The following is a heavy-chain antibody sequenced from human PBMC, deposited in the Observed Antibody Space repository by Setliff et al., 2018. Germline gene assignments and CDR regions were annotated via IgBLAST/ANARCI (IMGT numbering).Heavy chain of an antibody. CDR1: GYTFTNYD. Sequence: ASVKVSCKASGYTFTNYDINWVRQATRQGLEWMGWINPNSGNTGYAQNFQGRVTMTRNTSISTAYMELSSLRFEDTAVYYCARGPRHNFWSGYYLVAVNYWGQGTLVTVSS. J-gene: IGHJ4*02. D-gene: IGHD3-3*01. V-gene: IGHV1-8*02. CDR3: ARGPRHNFWSGYYLVAVNY. CDR2: INPNSGNT.